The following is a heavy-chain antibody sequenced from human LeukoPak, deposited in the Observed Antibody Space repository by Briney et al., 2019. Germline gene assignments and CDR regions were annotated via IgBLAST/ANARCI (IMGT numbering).Heavy chain of an antibody. Sequence: ASVKVSCKASGYTFTSYGISWVRQAPGQGLEWMGWISAYNDNTNYAQKLQGRVTMTTDTSTSTAYMELRSLRSDDTAVYYCARSSIMITFGGVIVTKLDYWGQGTLVTVSS. CDR2: ISAYNDNT. J-gene: IGHJ4*02. D-gene: IGHD3-16*02. CDR3: ARSSIMITFGGVIVTKLDY. CDR1: GYTFTSYG. V-gene: IGHV1-18*04.